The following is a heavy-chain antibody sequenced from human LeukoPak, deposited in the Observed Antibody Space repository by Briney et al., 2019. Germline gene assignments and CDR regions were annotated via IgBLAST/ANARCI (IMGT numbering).Heavy chain of an antibody. J-gene: IGHJ3*02. Sequence: ASVKVSCKASGCTFTSYGISWVRQAPGQGLEWMGWISAYNGNTNYAQKLQGRVTMTTDTSTSTAYMELRSLRSDDTAVYYCARGSSEDSSGPFGAFDIWGQGTMVTVSS. CDR1: GCTFTSYG. V-gene: IGHV1-18*01. D-gene: IGHD3-22*01. CDR3: ARGSSEDSSGPFGAFDI. CDR2: ISAYNGNT.